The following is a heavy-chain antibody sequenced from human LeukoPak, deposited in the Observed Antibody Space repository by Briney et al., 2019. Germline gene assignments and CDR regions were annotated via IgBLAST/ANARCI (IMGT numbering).Heavy chain of an antibody. CDR1: GGTFSSYA. CDR3: ARGVSYYFDY. Sequence: GSSVKVSCKAFGGTFSSYAISCVRQAPGQGLEWMGGIIPIFGTANYAQKFQGRVTITADESTSTAYMELSSLRSEDTAVYYCARGVSYYFDYWGQGTLVTVSS. J-gene: IGHJ4*02. CDR2: IIPIFGTA. V-gene: IGHV1-69*01.